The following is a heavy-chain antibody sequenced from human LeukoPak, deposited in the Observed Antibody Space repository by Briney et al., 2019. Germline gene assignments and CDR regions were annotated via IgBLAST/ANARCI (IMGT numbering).Heavy chain of an antibody. CDR3: ARGHYPLEY. J-gene: IGHJ4*02. Sequence: PETLSPTRGLSGDSTNTGFWSWIWQPPGKGLEWIGLLYPSGSTNYNPSLKSRVTISVDTSRTQFSLKLSSVTAADTAVYYCARGHYPLEYWGGGTLVSVSS. V-gene: IGHV4-59*01. CDR2: LYPSGST. CDR1: GDSTNTGF. D-gene: IGHD1-26*01.